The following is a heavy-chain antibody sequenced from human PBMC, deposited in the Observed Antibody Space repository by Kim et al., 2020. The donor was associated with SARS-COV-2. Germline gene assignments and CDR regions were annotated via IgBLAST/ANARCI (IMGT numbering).Heavy chain of an antibody. D-gene: IGHD2-15*01. CDR1: GFTFDDYA. CDR3: AKGYCSGGSCYAGVLDY. Sequence: GGSLRLSCAASGFTFDDYAMHWVRQAPGKGLEWVSGISWNSGSIGYADSVKGRFTISRDNAKNSLYLQMNSLRAEDTALYYCAKGYCSGGSCYAGVLDYWGQGTLVTVSS. V-gene: IGHV3-9*01. CDR2: ISWNSGSI. J-gene: IGHJ4*02.